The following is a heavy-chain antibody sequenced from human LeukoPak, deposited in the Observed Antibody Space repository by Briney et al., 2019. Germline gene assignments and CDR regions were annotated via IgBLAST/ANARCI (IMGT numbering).Heavy chain of an antibody. CDR2: LHHSGST. Sequence: SSETLSLTCAVSGYSITSTYWWGWTRQTPGRGLEWIGSLHHSGSTSYSPSLKSRVTISVDTSKNQFSLRLSSVTAADTAVYYCARVGGDDSTGHYSVDYWGQGTLVTVSS. D-gene: IGHD3-22*01. J-gene: IGHJ4*02. CDR1: GYSITSTYW. CDR3: ARVGGDDSTGHYSVDY. V-gene: IGHV4-38-2*01.